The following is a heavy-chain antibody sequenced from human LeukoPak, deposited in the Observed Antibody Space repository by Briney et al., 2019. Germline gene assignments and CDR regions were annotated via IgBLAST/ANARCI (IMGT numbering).Heavy chain of an antibody. CDR2: ISSSSSTI. CDR3: VKNSGWYCLDY. J-gene: IGHJ4*02. V-gene: IGHV3-48*04. CDR1: GFTFSSYS. D-gene: IGHD6-13*01. Sequence: GGSLRLSCAASGFTFSSYSMNWVRQAPGKGLEWVSYISSSSSTIYYADSVKGRFTLSRDNAKNSLFLQMNSLRAEDTAVYYCVKNSGWYCLDYWGQGTLVTVSS.